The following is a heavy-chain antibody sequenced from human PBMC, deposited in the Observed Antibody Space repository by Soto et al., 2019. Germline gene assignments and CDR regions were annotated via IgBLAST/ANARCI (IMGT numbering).Heavy chain of an antibody. J-gene: IGHJ4*02. CDR2: ITPNSGGT. Sequence: QVQLVQSGAEVKKPGASVKVSCKASGYTFTAYYLHWVRQALGQGLECMGWITPNSGGTNYAKMFQGRVTMTRATSISTAYMELSRLRSDDTAVYYCARTYYYDSSGYQESYFDYWGQGPLVTVSS. CDR1: GYTFTAYY. CDR3: ARTYYYDSSGYQESYFDY. D-gene: IGHD3-22*01. V-gene: IGHV1-2*02.